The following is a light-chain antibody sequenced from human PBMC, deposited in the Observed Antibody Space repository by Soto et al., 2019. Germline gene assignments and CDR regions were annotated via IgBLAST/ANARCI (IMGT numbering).Light chain of an antibody. CDR2: DSS. CDR1: QSVGRY. CDR3: QYHTDWPPYT. V-gene: IGKV3-11*02. J-gene: IGKJ2*01. Sequence: EMVLTQSPATLSLSPGDRATLSCRASQSVGRYLAWYQQRPGQAPRLLIYDSSNRVTGIPARFSGNGSGRDVTRTISSLEPEEFAVYYCQYHTDWPPYTFGQGTTLEI.